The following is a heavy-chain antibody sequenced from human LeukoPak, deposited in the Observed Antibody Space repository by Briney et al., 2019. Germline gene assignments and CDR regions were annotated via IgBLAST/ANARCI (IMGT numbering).Heavy chain of an antibody. D-gene: IGHD3-22*01. J-gene: IGHJ4*02. V-gene: IGHV4-34*01. Sequence: PSETLSLTCAVYGGSFSGYYWSWIRQPPGKGLEWIGEINHSGSTNYNPSLKSRVTISVDTSKNQFSLKLSSVTAADTAVYYCARGSPGFTYYYDSSGYFDYWGQGTLVTVSP. CDR3: ARGSPGFTYYYDSSGYFDY. CDR1: GGSFSGYY. CDR2: INHSGST.